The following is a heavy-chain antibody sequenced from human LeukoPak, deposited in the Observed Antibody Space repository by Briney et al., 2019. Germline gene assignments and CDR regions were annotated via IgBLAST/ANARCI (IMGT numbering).Heavy chain of an antibody. CDR1: GYSISSGYY. D-gene: IGHD6-19*01. CDR2: IYHSGST. Sequence: SETLSLTCTVSGYSISSGYYWGWIRQPPGKRLEWIGSIYHSGSTYYNPSLKSRVTISVDTSKNQFSLKLSSVTAADTAVYYCARDRIAVARSLGYFDLWGRGTLVTVSS. CDR3: ARDRIAVARSLGYFDL. V-gene: IGHV4-38-2*02. J-gene: IGHJ2*01.